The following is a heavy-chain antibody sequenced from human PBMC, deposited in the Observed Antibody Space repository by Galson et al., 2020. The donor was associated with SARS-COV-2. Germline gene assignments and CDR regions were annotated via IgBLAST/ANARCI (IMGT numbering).Heavy chain of an antibody. D-gene: IGHD2-2*01. J-gene: IGHJ4*02. CDR2: IYYRGST. Sequence: SETLSLTCPLSGGSISSSTSYWGWIRQPPGKGLEWIGRIYYRGSTYYNPSLKSRVTIAEDTAKDQFSLKLSSVTAADTAVYYCARHVRVPAATRPFDCWGQGALVTVSS. V-gene: IGHV4-39*01. CDR3: ARHVRVPAATRPFDC. CDR1: GGSISSSTSY.